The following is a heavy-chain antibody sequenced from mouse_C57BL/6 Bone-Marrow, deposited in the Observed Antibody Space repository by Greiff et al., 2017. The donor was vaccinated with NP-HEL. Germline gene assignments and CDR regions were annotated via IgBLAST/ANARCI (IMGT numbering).Heavy chain of an antibody. CDR1: GYTFTSYG. Sequence: QVQLQQSGAELARPGASVKLSCKASGYTFTSYGISWVKQRTGQGLEWIGEIYPRSGNTYYNEKFKGKATLTADKSSSTAYMELRSLTSEDSAVYFCARRGSDDYDWFAYWGQGTLVTVSA. V-gene: IGHV1-81*01. CDR2: IYPRSGNT. D-gene: IGHD2-4*01. CDR3: ARRGSDDYDWFAY. J-gene: IGHJ3*01.